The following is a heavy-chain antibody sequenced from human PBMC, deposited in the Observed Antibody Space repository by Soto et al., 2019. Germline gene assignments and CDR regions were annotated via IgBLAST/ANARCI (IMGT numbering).Heavy chain of an antibody. CDR1: GYTFTNFG. D-gene: IGHD2-2*01. J-gene: IGHJ6*02. CDR2: ISAYNGNT. V-gene: IGHV1-18*01. Sequence: ASVKVSCKASGYTFTNFGISWVRQAPGQGLEWMGWISAYNGNTNYAQKFQGRVTMTTDTSTSTAYMEVRSLRFDDTAVYYCTRARAGVPAAMDYYYYYGMDVWGQGTTVTVSS. CDR3: TRARAGVPAAMDYYYYYGMDV.